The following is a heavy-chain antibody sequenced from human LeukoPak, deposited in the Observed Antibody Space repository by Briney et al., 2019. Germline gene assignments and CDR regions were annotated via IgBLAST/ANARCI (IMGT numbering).Heavy chain of an antibody. J-gene: IGHJ3*02. CDR3: AREPITSGGNDAFDI. CDR2: INDSGSS. Sequence: SETLSLTCTVSGGSISSYYWSWIRQPPGKGLEWIGEINDSGSSNYIPSLKSRVTISVDRSKNQFSLWLSSVTAADTAMYYCAREPITSGGNDAFDIWGQGTMVTVSS. CDR1: GGSISSYY. D-gene: IGHD3-16*01. V-gene: IGHV4-34*01.